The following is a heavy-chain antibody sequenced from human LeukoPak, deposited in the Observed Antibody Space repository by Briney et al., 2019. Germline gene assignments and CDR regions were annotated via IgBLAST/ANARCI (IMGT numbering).Heavy chain of an antibody. CDR3: ARLGIAAAGVVY. J-gene: IGHJ4*02. CDR1: GGSISSSSYY. Sequence: SETLPLTCTVSGGSISSSSYYWGWIRQPPGTGLEWIGSIYYSGSTYYNPSLKSRVTISVDTSKNQFSLKLSSVTAADTAVYYCARLGIAAAGVVYWGQGTLVTVSS. V-gene: IGHV4-39*01. D-gene: IGHD6-13*01. CDR2: IYYSGST.